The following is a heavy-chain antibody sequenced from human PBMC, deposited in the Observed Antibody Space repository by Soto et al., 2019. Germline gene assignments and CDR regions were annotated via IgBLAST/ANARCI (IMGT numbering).Heavy chain of an antibody. CDR1: GYTFTSYA. J-gene: IGHJ3*02. V-gene: IGHV1-3*01. D-gene: IGHD2-2*02. Sequence: ASVKVSCKASGYTFTSYAMHWVRQAPGQRLEWMGWINAGNGNTKYSQKFQGRVTITRDTSASTAYMELSSLRSEDTAVYYCVYPLIALDVFDIWGQGTMVTVSS. CDR3: VYPLIALDVFDI. CDR2: INAGNGNT.